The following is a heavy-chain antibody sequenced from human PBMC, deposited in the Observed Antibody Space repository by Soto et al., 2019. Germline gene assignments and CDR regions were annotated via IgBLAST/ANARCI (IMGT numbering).Heavy chain of an antibody. V-gene: IGHV3-9*01. D-gene: IGHD1-7*01. CDR1: GSTFSSYA. Sequence: GGSLRLSCAASGSTFSSYAMTWVRQAPGKGLEWVSGISGSGSIAYADSVKGRFTISRDNAKNSLYLQMNSLTPEDTALYYCAKDFSDIWDYRRDFDYWGQGTLVTVSS. J-gene: IGHJ4*02. CDR3: AKDFSDIWDYRRDFDY. CDR2: ISGSGSI.